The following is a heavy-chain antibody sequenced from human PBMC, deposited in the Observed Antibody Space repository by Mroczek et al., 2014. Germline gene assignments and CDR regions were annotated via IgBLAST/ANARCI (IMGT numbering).Heavy chain of an antibody. J-gene: IGHJ4*02. CDR1: GSFSGYY. V-gene: IGHV4-34*01. CDR3: ARFFRSVAVAGPQSYYFDY. D-gene: IGHD6-19*01. CDR2: INHSGST. Sequence: QLQHGAAGPFEAFGDPVPHLRCLCGSFSGYYWSWIRQPPGKGLEWIGEINHSGSTNYNPSLKSRVTISVDTSKNQFSLKLSSVTAADTAVYYCARFFRSVAVAGPQSYYFDYWGQGTLVTVSS.